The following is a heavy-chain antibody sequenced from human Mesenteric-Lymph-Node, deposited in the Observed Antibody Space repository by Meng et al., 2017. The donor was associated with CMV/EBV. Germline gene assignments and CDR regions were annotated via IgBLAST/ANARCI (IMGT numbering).Heavy chain of an antibody. D-gene: IGHD1-1*01. CDR1: GFTVTKHY. J-gene: IGHJ4*02. V-gene: IGHV3-66*01. CDR2: INLDGRT. CDR3: TRDPYGRCYLDH. Sequence: SCAVSGFTVTKHYMTWVRQATGKGLEWVSVINLDGRTNYADSVRGRFIISRDNSKNTVHLQMDSLRDEDTAVYFCTRDPYGRCYLDHWGQGMLVTVSS.